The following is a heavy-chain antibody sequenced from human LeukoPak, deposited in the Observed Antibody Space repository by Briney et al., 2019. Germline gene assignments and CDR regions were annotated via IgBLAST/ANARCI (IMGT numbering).Heavy chain of an antibody. CDR3: ARDSPPQYASSSAGFDY. CDR1: GDSIRNYY. CDR2: IYYRGNT. Sequence: SETLSLTCTVSGDSIRNYYWSWIRQPPGKGLEWIGYIYYRGNTNYNPSLKSRVIISIDTSKNQFSLKMSSVTAADTAVYFCARDSPPQYASSSAGFDYWGQGTLITVSS. J-gene: IGHJ4*02. V-gene: IGHV4-59*01. D-gene: IGHD6-6*01.